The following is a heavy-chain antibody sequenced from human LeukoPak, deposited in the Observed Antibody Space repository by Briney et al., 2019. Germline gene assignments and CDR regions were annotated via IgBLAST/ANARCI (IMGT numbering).Heavy chain of an antibody. V-gene: IGHV1-8*01. J-gene: IGHJ3*02. CDR1: GYTLTELS. CDR3: ARGQGGYSGYDDAFDI. CDR2: MNPNSGNT. Sequence: ASVKVSCKVSGYTLTELSMHWVRQAPGKGLEWMGWMNPNSGNTGYAQKFQGRVTMTRNTSISTAYMELSSLRSEDTAVYYCARGQGGYSGYDDAFDIWGQGTMVTVSS. D-gene: IGHD5-12*01.